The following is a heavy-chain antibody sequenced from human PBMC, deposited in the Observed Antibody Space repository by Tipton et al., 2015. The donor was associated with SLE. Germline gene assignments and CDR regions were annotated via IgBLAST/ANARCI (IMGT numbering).Heavy chain of an antibody. V-gene: IGHV3-23*01. CDR3: AKDRDSGAKTEGDWFFDL. CDR1: GFAFNTYV. Sequence: SLRLSCEASGFAFNTYVMSWVRQAPGKGLEWVSAISGGGSSTYSADSVRGRFTISRDNSKSTVYLQVHSLRVEDTALYYCAKDRDSGAKTEGDWFFDLWGRGTLVTVSS. J-gene: IGHJ2*01. D-gene: IGHD4/OR15-4a*01. CDR2: ISGGGSST.